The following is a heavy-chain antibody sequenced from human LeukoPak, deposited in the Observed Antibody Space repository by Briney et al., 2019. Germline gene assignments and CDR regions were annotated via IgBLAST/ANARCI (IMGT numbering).Heavy chain of an antibody. D-gene: IGHD4/OR15-4a*01. Sequence: ASVKLSCKASGYTFTDHYMHWVRQAPGQGLEWMGWINPNSGGTNSPQNFQGRITMTRDTSISTAYMELSRLTADDTAVYYCARDRCELTYWGQGTLVTVSS. V-gene: IGHV1-2*02. CDR3: ARDRCELTY. CDR1: GYTFTDHY. CDR2: INPNSGGT. J-gene: IGHJ4*02.